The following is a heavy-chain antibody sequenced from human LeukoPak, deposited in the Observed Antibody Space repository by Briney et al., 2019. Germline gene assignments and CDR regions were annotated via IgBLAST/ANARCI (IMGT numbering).Heavy chain of an antibody. CDR2: GRGGTT. J-gene: IGHJ4*02. Sequence: GRGGTTYYAASVKGRFTISRDNSQNTLYLQMNGLRAEDTAVYYCAKSPLAVAGRGYFDYWGQGTLVTVSS. CDR3: AKSPLAVAGRGYFDY. D-gene: IGHD6-19*01. V-gene: IGHV3-23*01.